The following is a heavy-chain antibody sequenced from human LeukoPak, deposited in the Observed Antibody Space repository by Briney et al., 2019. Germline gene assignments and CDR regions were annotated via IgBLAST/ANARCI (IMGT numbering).Heavy chain of an antibody. D-gene: IGHD6-19*01. CDR3: ARDFREYSSGWYEYYFDY. CDR2: ISSSGSTI. V-gene: IGHV3-48*03. CDR1: GFTFSSYE. Sequence: PGGSLRLSRAASGFTFSSYEMNWVRQAPGKGLEWVSYISSSGSTIYYADSVKGRFTISRDNAKNSLYLQMNSLRAEDMAAYYCARDFREYSSGWYEYYFDYWGQGTLVTVSS. J-gene: IGHJ4*02.